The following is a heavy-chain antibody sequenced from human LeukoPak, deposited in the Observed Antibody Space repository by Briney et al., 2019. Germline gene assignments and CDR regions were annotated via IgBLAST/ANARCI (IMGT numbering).Heavy chain of an antibody. V-gene: IGHV4-31*03. CDR1: GGSISSGGYY. Sequence: SETLPLTCTVSGGSISSGGYYWSWIRQHPGKGLEWIGYIYYSGSTYYNPSLKSRVTISVDTSKNQFSLKLSSVTAADTAVYYCARVQTVELPYFDYWGQGTLVTVSS. J-gene: IGHJ4*02. CDR2: IYYSGST. CDR3: ARVQTVELPYFDY. D-gene: IGHD4-11*01.